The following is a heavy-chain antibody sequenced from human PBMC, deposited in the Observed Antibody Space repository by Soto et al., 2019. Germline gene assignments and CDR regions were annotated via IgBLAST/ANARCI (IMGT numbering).Heavy chain of an antibody. CDR1: GGTFRNSA. V-gene: IGHV1-69*12. CDR2: IMPIFRTP. Sequence: QVQLEQSGAEVKKPGSSVKVSCKASGGTFRNSAFSWVRQAPGQGLEWMGGIMPIFRTPDYAQKFQCRVTITADESTSTTYMELSGLRSDDTAVYYCARDNDRPQLGGNYYYILDVWGHGTAVTVSS. D-gene: IGHD1-1*01. J-gene: IGHJ6*02. CDR3: ARDNDRPQLGGNYYYILDV.